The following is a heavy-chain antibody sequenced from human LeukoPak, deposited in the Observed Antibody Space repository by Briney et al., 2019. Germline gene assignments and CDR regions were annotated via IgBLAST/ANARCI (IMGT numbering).Heavy chain of an antibody. V-gene: IGHV3-11*06. CDR2: ISSSSSYT. D-gene: IGHD3-3*02. J-gene: IGHJ4*02. CDR3: ARREELAGQSSFDY. CDR1: GFTFSDYY. Sequence: PGGSLRLSCAASGFTFSDYYMSWIRQAPGKGLEWVSYISSSSSYTNYADSVKGRFTISRDNAKNSLYLQMNSLRAEDTAVYYCARREELAGQSSFDYWGQETLVTVSS.